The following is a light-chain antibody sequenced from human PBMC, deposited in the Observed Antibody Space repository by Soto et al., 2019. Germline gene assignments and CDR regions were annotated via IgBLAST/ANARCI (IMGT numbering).Light chain of an antibody. CDR2: ENN. J-gene: IGLJ1*01. V-gene: IGLV1-51*02. CDR3: GTWDSSLSAGGV. Sequence: QPVLTQPPSVSAATGQKVTISCSGSSSNIGDNYVSWYQHLPGTAPKLLIYENNKRPSGIPDRFSGSKSGTSATLGITGLQTGDEADYYCGTWDSSLSAGGVFGTGTKLTVL. CDR1: SSNIGDNY.